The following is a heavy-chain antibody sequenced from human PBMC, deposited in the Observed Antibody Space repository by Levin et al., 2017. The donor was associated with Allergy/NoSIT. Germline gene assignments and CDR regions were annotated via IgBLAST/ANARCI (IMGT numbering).Heavy chain of an antibody. Sequence: PGGYLRLSCAASGFTFSSYAMHWVRQDPGKGLEWVAVISYDGTNKYYADSVKGRFTISRDNSKNTLYLQMNSLRAEDTAVYYCARDVFGRWELRFDYWGQGTLVTVSS. CDR1: GFTFSSYA. CDR3: ARDVFGRWELRFDY. V-gene: IGHV3-30-3*01. D-gene: IGHD1-26*01. CDR2: ISYDGTNK. J-gene: IGHJ4*02.